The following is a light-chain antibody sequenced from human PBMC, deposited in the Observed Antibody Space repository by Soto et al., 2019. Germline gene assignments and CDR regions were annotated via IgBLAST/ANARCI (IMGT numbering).Light chain of an antibody. J-gene: IGKJ2*01. V-gene: IGKV1-27*01. CDR1: QGISND. Sequence: DILMTQSPPSLSASVGDRVTITCRASQGISNDLAWYQQKPGKVPKLLIYAASTLQSGVPSRFDGSGSGTDFTLTISSLQPEDVATFYCQNYHSAPYTFGQGTKLEIK. CDR2: AAS. CDR3: QNYHSAPYT.